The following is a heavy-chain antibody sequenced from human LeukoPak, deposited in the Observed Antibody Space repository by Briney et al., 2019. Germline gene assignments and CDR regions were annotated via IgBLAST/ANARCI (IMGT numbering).Heavy chain of an antibody. CDR2: IYYSGTT. Sequence: PSETLSLTCTVSGGSISSSSYYWGWIRQPPGKGLEWIGSIYYSGTTYYNPSLKSRVTISVDTSKNEFSLKLTSVTAADTAVYYCARHTVYMGYDWGQGTLVTVSS. D-gene: IGHD5-12*01. CDR3: ARHTVYMGYD. V-gene: IGHV4-39*01. CDR1: GGSISSSSYY. J-gene: IGHJ4*02.